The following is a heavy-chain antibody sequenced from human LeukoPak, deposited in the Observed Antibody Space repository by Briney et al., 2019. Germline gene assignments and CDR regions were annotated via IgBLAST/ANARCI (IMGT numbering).Heavy chain of an antibody. CDR3: ARERDGVATTGAFFDY. D-gene: IGHD5-12*01. V-gene: IGHV3-74*01. CDR1: GFPFSSYW. CDR2: INSDGSAT. Sequence: PGGSLRLSCAASGFPFSSYWMHWVRQVPGKGLLWVSRINSDGSATIYADSVRGRFTISRDNAKNSLFLQMSSLTAEDTGVYYCARERDGVATTGAFFDYWGLGTLVTVSS. J-gene: IGHJ4*02.